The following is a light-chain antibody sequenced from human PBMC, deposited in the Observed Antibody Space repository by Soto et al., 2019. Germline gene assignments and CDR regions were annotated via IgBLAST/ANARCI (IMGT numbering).Light chain of an antibody. CDR3: QHYNSDSGA. CDR2: GAS. Sequence: ELVCTMSPGKLSLSPEKGASVCCRASQSISSSYLAWYQQRPGQAPRLLIYGASSRATGIPDRFSGSGSGTEFTLTISSLHPDDSATFSSQHYNSDSGACGQGTRWIS. V-gene: IGKV3-20*01. J-gene: IGKJ1*01. CDR1: QSISSSY.